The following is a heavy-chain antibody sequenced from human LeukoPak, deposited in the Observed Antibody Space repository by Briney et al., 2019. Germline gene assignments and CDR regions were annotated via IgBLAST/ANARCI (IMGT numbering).Heavy chain of an antibody. J-gene: IGHJ4*02. CDR1: GLMFTSYA. V-gene: IGHV3-23*01. CDR3: ARDTYDSSSHYSNY. CDR2: ISGSGGST. D-gene: IGHD3-22*01. Sequence: PGGSLRLSCAASGLMFTSYAMSWVRQAPGKGLEWVSAISGSGGSTYYADSVKGRFTISRDNSKSMVWLQMDSLGAEDTAIYYCARDTYDSSSHYSNYWGQGTLVTVSS.